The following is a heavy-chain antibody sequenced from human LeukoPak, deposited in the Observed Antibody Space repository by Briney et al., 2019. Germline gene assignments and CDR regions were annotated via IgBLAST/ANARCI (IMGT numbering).Heavy chain of an antibody. J-gene: IGHJ4*02. CDR3: ARDFGGKTLDF. Sequence: SETLSLTCTVSGGSISNYYWSWIRQPPGEGLEWIGYIFHTGTTNYNPSLKSRVTISVDTSRNQFSLRLSSVTAADTAVYYCARDFGGKTLDFWGQGTLVTVSS. CDR1: GGSISNYY. D-gene: IGHD1/OR15-1a*01. CDR2: IFHTGTT. V-gene: IGHV4-59*01.